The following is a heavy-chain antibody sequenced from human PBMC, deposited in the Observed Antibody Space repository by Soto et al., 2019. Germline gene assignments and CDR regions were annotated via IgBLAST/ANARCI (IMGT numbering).Heavy chain of an antibody. Sequence: ASVKVSCKASGGTFSSYAISWVRQAPGQGLEWMGGIIPIFGTANYAQKFQGRVTITADESTSTAYMELSSLRSEDTAVYYCATALREVVAAPKNDAFDIWGQGTMVTVSS. V-gene: IGHV1-69*13. J-gene: IGHJ3*02. CDR3: ATALREVVAAPKNDAFDI. CDR1: GGTFSSYA. CDR2: IIPIFGTA. D-gene: IGHD2-15*01.